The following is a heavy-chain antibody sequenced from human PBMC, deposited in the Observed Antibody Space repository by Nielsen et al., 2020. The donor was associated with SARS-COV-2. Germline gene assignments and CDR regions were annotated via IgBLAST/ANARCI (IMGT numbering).Heavy chain of an antibody. CDR2: ISISSSSF. V-gene: IGHV3-21*01. Sequence: GGSLRLSCAASGFTFSSYSMNWVRQAPGKGLEWVSSISISSSSFYYTDSVRGRFTISRDNAKSSLYLQLTSLRAEDTAVYYCARAIAPPVNYFDYWGQGTLVTVSS. CDR3: ARAIAPPVNYFDY. D-gene: IGHD6-6*01. CDR1: GFTFSSYS. J-gene: IGHJ4*02.